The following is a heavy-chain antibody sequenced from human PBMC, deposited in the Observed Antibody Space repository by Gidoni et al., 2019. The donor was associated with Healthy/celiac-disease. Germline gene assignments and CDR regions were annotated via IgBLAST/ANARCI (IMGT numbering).Heavy chain of an antibody. J-gene: IGHJ6*03. D-gene: IGHD3-10*01. V-gene: IGHV3-21*01. CDR1: GFTFSSYS. CDR2: ISSSSSYI. Sequence: EVQLVESGGGLVKPGGSLRLSCPASGFTFSSYSMNGVRQAPGKGLEWVSSISSSSSYIYYAGSVKGRFTISRDNAKNSLYLQMNSLRAEDTAVYYCARDSHYYGSGSYFRSYYYYMDVWGEGTTVAVSS. CDR3: ARDSHYYGSGSYFRSYYYYMDV.